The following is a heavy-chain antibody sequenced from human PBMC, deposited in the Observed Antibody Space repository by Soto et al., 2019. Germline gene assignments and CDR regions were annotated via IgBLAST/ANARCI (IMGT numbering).Heavy chain of an antibody. CDR3: ARAGYCSSTSCRKGGVDYYYYMDV. V-gene: IGHV1-18*01. J-gene: IGHJ6*03. D-gene: IGHD2-2*03. CDR1: GYTFTSYG. CDR2: ISAYNGNT. Sequence: ASVKVSCKASGYTFTSYGISWVRQAPGQGLEWMGWISAYNGNTNYAQKLQGRVTLTTDTSTSTAYMELRSLRSDDTAVYYCARAGYCSSTSCRKGGVDYYYYMDVWGKGTTVTVSS.